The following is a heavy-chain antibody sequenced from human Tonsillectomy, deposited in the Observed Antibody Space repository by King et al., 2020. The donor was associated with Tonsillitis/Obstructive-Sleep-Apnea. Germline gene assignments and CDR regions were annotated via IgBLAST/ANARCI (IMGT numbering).Heavy chain of an antibody. J-gene: IGHJ6*03. D-gene: IGHD2-2*02. CDR2: IIPIFGTA. CDR1: GGTFSSYA. Sequence: QLVQSGAEVKKPGSSVKVSCNASGGTFSSYAISWVRQAPGQGLEWMVGIIPIFGTANYAQKFQGRVTITADESTSTANMELSSLRLEDTAVYYCARSDHIVVVPAAIAYYYYYYMDVWGKGTTVTVSS. CDR3: ARSDHIVVVPAAIAYYYYYYMDV. V-gene: IGHV1-69*01.